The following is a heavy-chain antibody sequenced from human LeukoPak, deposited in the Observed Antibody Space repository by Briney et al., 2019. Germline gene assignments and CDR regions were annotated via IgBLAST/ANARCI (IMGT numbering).Heavy chain of an antibody. D-gene: IGHD3-22*01. Sequence: PSETLSLTCTVSGGSISSYYWSWIRQPPRKGLEWIGYIYYSGSTNYNPSLKSRVTISVDTSKNQFSLKLSSVTAADTAVYYCAKPPPTYYYDSSGYPWGQGTLVTVSS. V-gene: IGHV4-59*01. CDR2: IYYSGST. J-gene: IGHJ5*02. CDR1: GGSISSYY. CDR3: AKPPPTYYYDSSGYP.